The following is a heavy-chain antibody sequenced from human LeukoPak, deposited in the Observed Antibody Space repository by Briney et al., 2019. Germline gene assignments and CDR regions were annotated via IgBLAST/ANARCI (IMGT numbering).Heavy chain of an antibody. CDR3: AVAMAGPPYLDY. CDR1: RFNFRSFC. V-gene: IGHV3-74*01. CDR2: INSDGSSS. D-gene: IGHD6-19*01. J-gene: IGHJ4*02. Sequence: GGSLSRLYAAYRFNFRSFCTQLARQVPGMGLVWVSRINSDGSSSTYADSVKRRFTISGDNARNTLYLQMNSLRAEDTAVYYCAVAMAGPPYLDYWGQGSLLTV.